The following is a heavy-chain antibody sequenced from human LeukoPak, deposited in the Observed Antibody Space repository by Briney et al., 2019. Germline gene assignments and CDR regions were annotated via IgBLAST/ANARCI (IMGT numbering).Heavy chain of an antibody. CDR2: IYSGGTT. V-gene: IGHV3-53*01. CDR3: ARDGYGNNYMDV. D-gene: IGHD1/OR15-1a*01. Sequence: PGGSLRLSCAASGFTASSNFMSWVRQAPGKGLEWGSVIYSGGTTYYADSVKGRFTISRDNSKNTLYLQMSSLRAEDTAVYYCARDGYGNNYMDVWGKGTTVTVSS. CDR1: GFTASSNF. J-gene: IGHJ6*03.